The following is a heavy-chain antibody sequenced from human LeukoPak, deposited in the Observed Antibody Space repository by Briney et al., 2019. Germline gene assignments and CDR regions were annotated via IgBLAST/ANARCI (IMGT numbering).Heavy chain of an antibody. D-gene: IGHD5-24*01. CDR1: GFTFTSSA. Sequence: ASVTVSCKASGFTFTSSAVQWVRQARGQRLEWIGWIVVGSGNTNYAQKFQERVTITRDMSTSTAYMELSSLRSEDTAVYYCAAMAVSGWFDYWGQGTLVTVSS. CDR3: AAMAVSGWFDY. CDR2: IVVGSGNT. J-gene: IGHJ5*01. V-gene: IGHV1-58*01.